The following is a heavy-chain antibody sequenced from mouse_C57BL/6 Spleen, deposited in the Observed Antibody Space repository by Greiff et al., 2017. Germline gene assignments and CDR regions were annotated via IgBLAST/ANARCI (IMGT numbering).Heavy chain of an antibody. CDR1: GYSITSGYY. Sequence: EVKLEESGPGLVKPSQSLSLTCSVTGYSITSGYYWNWIRQFPGNKLEWMGYISYDGSNNYNPSLKNRISITRDTSKNQFFLKLNSVTTEDTATYYCAREEGYPSLYVDVWGTGTTVTVSS. V-gene: IGHV3-6*01. J-gene: IGHJ1*03. CDR2: ISYDGSN. CDR3: AREEGYPSLYVDV.